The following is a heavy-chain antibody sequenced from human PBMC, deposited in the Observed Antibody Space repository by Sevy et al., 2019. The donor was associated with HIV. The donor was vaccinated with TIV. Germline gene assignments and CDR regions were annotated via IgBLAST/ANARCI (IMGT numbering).Heavy chain of an antibody. CDR3: AKGLSSSYPYSMDV. CDR2: ISFDGDNK. J-gene: IGHJ6*02. V-gene: IGHV3-30*18. CDR1: GFSFSRYG. Sequence: GGSLRLSCEASGFSFSRYGMHWVRQVAGKGLEWVAVISFDGDNKYYSDSVRGRFAISRDNSENTLHLQMNNLRLDDTAVCYCAKGLSSSYPYSMDVWGQGTTVTVSS. D-gene: IGHD3-16*01.